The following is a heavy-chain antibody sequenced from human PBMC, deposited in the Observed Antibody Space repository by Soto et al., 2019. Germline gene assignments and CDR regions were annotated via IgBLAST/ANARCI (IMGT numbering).Heavy chain of an antibody. Sequence: QVQLQESGPGLVKPSQTLSLTCTVSGDSISSDGYYWSWIRQHPGKGLEWIGYIYHSGNTYYNPSLKGXVTISADTSKNQVSLKVSSVTAADTAVYYCAREAAVEGMDVWGQGTTVTVS. V-gene: IGHV4-31*03. CDR3: AREAAVEGMDV. CDR2: IYHSGNT. J-gene: IGHJ6*02. CDR1: GDSISSDGYY. D-gene: IGHD2-15*01.